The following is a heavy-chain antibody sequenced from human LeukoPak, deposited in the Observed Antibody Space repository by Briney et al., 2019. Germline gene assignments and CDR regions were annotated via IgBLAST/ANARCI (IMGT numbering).Heavy chain of an antibody. D-gene: IGHD3-9*01. CDR1: GGTFSSYA. CDR3: ARAAEDILTGFSFDP. Sequence: SVKVSCKASGGTFSSYAISWVRQAPGQGLEWMGRIIPILGIANYAQKFQGRVTITADKSTSTAYMELSSLRSEDTAVYYCARAAEDILTGFSFDPWGLGTLVTVSS. V-gene: IGHV1-69*04. CDR2: IIPILGIA. J-gene: IGHJ5*02.